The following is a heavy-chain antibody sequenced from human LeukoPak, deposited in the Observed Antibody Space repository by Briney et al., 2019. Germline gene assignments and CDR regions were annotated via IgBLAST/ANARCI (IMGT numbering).Heavy chain of an antibody. CDR1: GFTFSSNA. D-gene: IGHD2-2*01. J-gene: IGHJ4*02. Sequence: PGGSLRLSCGASGFTFSSNAMSWVRQAPGKGLEWVAVISYDGSNKYYADSVKGRFTISRDNSKNTLYLQMNSLRAEDTAVYYCARDSIWMRDIVVVPAAPDYWGQGTLVTVSS. CDR2: ISYDGSNK. CDR3: ARDSIWMRDIVVVPAAPDY. V-gene: IGHV3-30-3*01.